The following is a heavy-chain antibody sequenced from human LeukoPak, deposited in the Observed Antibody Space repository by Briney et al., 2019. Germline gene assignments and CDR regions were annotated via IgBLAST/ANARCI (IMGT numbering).Heavy chain of an antibody. CDR3: AKEGYRYGYAIDY. D-gene: IGHD5-18*01. CDR1: GFTFSTYA. CDR2: ISGSGGST. J-gene: IGHJ4*02. V-gene: IGHV3-23*01. Sequence: GGFLRVSCAASGFTFSTYAMSWVRQAPGKGLEWVSAISGSGGSTYYADSVKGRFTISRDNSKNTLYLQMNSLRAEDTAVYYCAKEGYRYGYAIDYWGQGTLVTVSS.